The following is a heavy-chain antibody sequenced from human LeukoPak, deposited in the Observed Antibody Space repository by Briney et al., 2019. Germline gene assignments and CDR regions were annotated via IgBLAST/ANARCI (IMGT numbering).Heavy chain of an antibody. D-gene: IGHD3-22*01. V-gene: IGHV3-7*04. CDR3: ARGGFRFFAQ. CDR2: INQEGSEK. J-gene: IGHJ4*02. CDR1: GFTFSSYW. Sequence: PGGSLRLSCAASGFTFSSYWMNWVRQAPGKGLEWVANINQEGSEKYCVDSVKGRFTISRDNAKNSLYPQMNSLRAEDTAVYYCARGGFRFFAQWGQRTVVTVSS.